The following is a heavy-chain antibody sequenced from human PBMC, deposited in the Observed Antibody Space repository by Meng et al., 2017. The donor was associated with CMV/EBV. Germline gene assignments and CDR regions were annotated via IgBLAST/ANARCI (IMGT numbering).Heavy chain of an antibody. D-gene: IGHD2-2*01. Sequence: QEAGPGLVKPSXXLSSTCTVSGGSISSGDYYWSWIRQPPGKALEWLALIYWDDDKRYSPSLKSRLTITKDTSKNQVVLTMTNMDPVDTATYYCAHRPRGTMPRFDSWGQGPLGTVAS. CDR1: GGSISSGDYY. J-gene: IGHJ5*01. V-gene: IGHV2-5*08. CDR3: AHRPRGTMPRFDS. CDR2: IYWDDDK.